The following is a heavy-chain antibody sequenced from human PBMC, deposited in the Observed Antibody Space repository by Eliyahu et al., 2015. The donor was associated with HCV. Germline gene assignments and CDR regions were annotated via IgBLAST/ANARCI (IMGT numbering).Heavy chain of an antibody. CDR3: ARSRYCSGGSCYPDY. CDR1: GFTFSTYW. CDR2: ISSDGSIT. J-gene: IGHJ4*02. Sequence: EVQMVGSGGNLVQPGGSLRLSCAXSGFTFSTYWMHWGRQAPGKGLVWVSRISSDGSITSYADSVKGRFTISRDNARTTLYLQMNSLRVEDTALYYCARSRYCSGGSCYPDYWGQGTLVTVSS. V-gene: IGHV3-74*01. D-gene: IGHD2-15*01.